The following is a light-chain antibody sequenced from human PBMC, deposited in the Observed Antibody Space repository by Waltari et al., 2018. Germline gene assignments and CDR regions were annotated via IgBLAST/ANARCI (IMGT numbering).Light chain of an antibody. CDR3: HQYGNSART. Sequence: VLTQSPGTLSLSPGERANLSCRASQRVANSYLAWYQQRPGQAPRLLIYAASSRATGIPDRFSGSVSGTDFTLTISRLEPEDSAVYYCHQYGNSARTFGQGTKVEIK. CDR2: AAS. J-gene: IGKJ1*01. CDR1: QRVANSY. V-gene: IGKV3-20*01.